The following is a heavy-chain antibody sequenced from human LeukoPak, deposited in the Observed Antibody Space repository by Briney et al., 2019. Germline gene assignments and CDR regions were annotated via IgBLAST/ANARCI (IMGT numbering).Heavy chain of an antibody. V-gene: IGHV4-4*09. CDR1: GASISSYC. CDR2: IYTSGRT. J-gene: IGHJ5*02. CDR3: ATSYDSKTAPYDL. D-gene: IGHD3-3*01. Sequence: SETLSLTCTVSGASISSYCWTWVRQPPGKGLEWIGYIYTSGRTDYNPSLKSRASMSVDTSKNQLSMELRFLTAADTAVYYCATSYDSKTAPYDLWGQGTLVTVSS.